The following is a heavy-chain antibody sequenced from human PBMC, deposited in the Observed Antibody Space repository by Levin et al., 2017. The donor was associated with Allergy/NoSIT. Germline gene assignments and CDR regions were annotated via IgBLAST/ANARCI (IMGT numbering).Heavy chain of an antibody. CDR1: GFRFSIYG. CDR3: ASRSPALDY. J-gene: IGHJ4*02. CDR2: IWSDGSKK. V-gene: IGHV3-33*03. D-gene: IGHD5-24*01. Sequence: PGESLKISCAASGFRFSIYGMHWVRQAPGKGLEWVAVIWSDGSKKYYADSVKGRFTISRDNSKNTLYLQMNSLRAEDTAVYYCASRSPALDYWGQGTLVTVSS.